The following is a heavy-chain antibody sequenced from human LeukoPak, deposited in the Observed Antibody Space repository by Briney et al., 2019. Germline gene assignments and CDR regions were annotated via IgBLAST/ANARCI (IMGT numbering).Heavy chain of an antibody. CDR3: ARAMVRGVIPY. CDR1: GFMFSAYA. V-gene: IGHV3-30*04. D-gene: IGHD3-10*01. CDR2: ISNDGTIQ. J-gene: IGHJ4*02. Sequence: GGSLRLSCAASGFMFSAYAMHWVRQAPGKGLEWLAVISNDGTIQYYADSVKGRFTISRDNSRNIMNLQTDSLRPEDTALYYCARAMVRGVIPYWGQGTLVTVSS.